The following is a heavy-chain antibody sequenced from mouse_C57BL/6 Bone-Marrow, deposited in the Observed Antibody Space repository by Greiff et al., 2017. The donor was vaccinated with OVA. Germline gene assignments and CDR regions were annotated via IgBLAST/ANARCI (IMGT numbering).Heavy chain of an antibody. CDR1: GFTFSDYY. CDR3: ARIYADMDY. V-gene: IGHV5-12*01. J-gene: IGHJ4*01. D-gene: IGHD2-3*01. Sequence: EVKLMESGGGLVQPGGSLTLSCAASGFTFSDYYMYWVRQTPEKRLEWVAYISNGGGSTYYPDPVKGRFTRSRDNAKNTLYLQMSRQKAEDTAMYYCARIYADMDYWGQGTSVTVSS. CDR2: ISNGGGST.